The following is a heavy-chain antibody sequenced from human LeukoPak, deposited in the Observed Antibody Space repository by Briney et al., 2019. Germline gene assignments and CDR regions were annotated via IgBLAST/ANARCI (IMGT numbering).Heavy chain of an antibody. CDR3: ANRGSVVTAMSGHWFDP. J-gene: IGHJ5*02. V-gene: IGHV4-34*01. CDR2: INHSGST. Sequence: SETLSLTCAVYGGSFSGYYWSWIRQPPGKGLEWIGEINHSGSTNYDPSLKSRVTISVDTSKNQFSLKLSSVTAADTAVYYCANRGSVVTAMSGHWFDPWGQGTLVTVSS. CDR1: GGSFSGYY. D-gene: IGHD2-21*02.